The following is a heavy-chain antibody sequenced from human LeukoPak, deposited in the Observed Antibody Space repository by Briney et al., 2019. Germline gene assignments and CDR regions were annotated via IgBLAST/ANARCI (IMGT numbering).Heavy chain of an antibody. Sequence: SVNVSFMSSVYTFTNYVISWVRQAPGQRLAWMGWITAYNGNTNYAQKLQGRVTMTTDTSTSTAYMELRSLRSDDTAVYYCARDKASVVVVAAGWFDPWGQGTLVTVSS. CDR2: ITAYNGNT. V-gene: IGHV1-18*04. CDR1: VYTFTNYV. D-gene: IGHD2-15*01. CDR3: ARDKASVVVVAAGWFDP. J-gene: IGHJ5*02.